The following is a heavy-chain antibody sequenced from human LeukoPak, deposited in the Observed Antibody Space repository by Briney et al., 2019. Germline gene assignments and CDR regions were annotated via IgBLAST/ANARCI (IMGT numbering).Heavy chain of an antibody. V-gene: IGHV1-69*13. CDR1: RGTFSSYA. D-gene: IGHD6-19*01. CDR2: IIPIFGTA. CDR3: ARDGYSSGWYSEDY. Sequence: ASVKVSCKASRGTFSSYAISWVRQAPGQGLEWMGGIIPIFGTANYAQKFQGRVTITADESTSTAYMELSSLRSEDTAVYYCARDGYSSGWYSEDYWGQGTLVTVSS. J-gene: IGHJ4*02.